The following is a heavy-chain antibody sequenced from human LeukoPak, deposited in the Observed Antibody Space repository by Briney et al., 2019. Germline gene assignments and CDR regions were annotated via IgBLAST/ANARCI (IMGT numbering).Heavy chain of an antibody. CDR3: AKGAYTYGPNFFDY. CDR2: ISSSGDTT. V-gene: IGHV3-23*01. CDR1: GFTFSNFA. Sequence: GRSLRLSCAASGFTFSNFAMSWVRQAPGKGPDWVSVISSSGDTTYYADSVKGRFTISRDNSKNTLYLQMNSLRAEDTAVYYCAKGAYTYGPNFFDYWGPGTLVTVSS. J-gene: IGHJ4*02. D-gene: IGHD5-18*01.